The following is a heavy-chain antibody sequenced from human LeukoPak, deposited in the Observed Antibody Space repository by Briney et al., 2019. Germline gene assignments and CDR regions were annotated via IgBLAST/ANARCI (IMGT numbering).Heavy chain of an antibody. J-gene: IGHJ4*02. CDR2: NSDGSRT. D-gene: IGHD3-10*01. CDR3: ARDVGEYQILGFDY. Sequence: GGSLRLSCAASRFIFSTYWMHWVRQAPGKGLVWVSRNSDGSRTNYADSVKGRFTISRDNAKNTLYLQMNSLRAEDTAIYYCARDVGEYQILGFDYWGQGTLVTVSS. V-gene: IGHV3-74*01. CDR1: RFIFSTYW.